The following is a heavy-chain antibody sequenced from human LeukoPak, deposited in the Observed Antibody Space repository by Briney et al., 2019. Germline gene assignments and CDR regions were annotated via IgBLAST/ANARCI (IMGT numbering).Heavy chain of an antibody. CDR3: AREVKFDSSGYYPNPYFDY. D-gene: IGHD3-22*01. V-gene: IGHV1-18*01. CDR2: IDTFKGNT. J-gene: IGHJ4*02. Sequence: GASVKVSCKASGYTFINYGISWVRQAPGEGLQWLGWIDTFKGNTTYVQRLQGRVTMTMDTSTSTAYMELRSLRSDDTAVYYCAREVKFDSSGYYPNPYFDYWGQGTLVTVSS. CDR1: GYTFINYG.